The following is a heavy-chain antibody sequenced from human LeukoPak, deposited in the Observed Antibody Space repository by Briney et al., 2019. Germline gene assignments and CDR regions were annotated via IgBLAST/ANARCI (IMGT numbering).Heavy chain of an antibody. V-gene: IGHV4-30-4*01. CDR3: AGASVVVPAAGFDP. Sequence: KPSETLSLTCTVSGGSISSGDYYWSWIRQPPGKGLEWIGYIYYSGSTYYNPSLKSRVTISVDTSKNQFSLELSSVTAADTAVYYCAGASVVVPAAGFDPWGQGTLVTVSS. J-gene: IGHJ5*02. D-gene: IGHD2-2*01. CDR1: GGSISSGDYY. CDR2: IYYSGST.